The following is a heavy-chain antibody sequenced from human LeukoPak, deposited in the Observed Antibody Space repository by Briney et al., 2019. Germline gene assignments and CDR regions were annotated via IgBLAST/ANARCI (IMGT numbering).Heavy chain of an antibody. CDR2: INPNSGGT. CDR3: ARKPKTHYYDTRDYEGVDY. V-gene: IGHV1-2*02. J-gene: IGHJ4*02. CDR1: GYTFTGYS. Sequence: PRASVKVSCKASGYTFTGYSMHWVRQAPGQGLEWMGWINPNSGGTNYAQNLQGRVTMTTDKSTSTVYLELRSLRSEDTALYYCARKPKTHYYDTRDYEGVDYWGQGTLVTVSS. D-gene: IGHD3-22*01.